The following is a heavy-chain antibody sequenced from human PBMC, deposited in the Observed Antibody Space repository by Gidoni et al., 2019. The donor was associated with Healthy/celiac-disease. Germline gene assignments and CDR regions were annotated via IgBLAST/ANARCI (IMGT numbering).Heavy chain of an antibody. V-gene: IGHV4-34*01. CDR3: ARILHGP. D-gene: IGHD2-15*01. CDR1: GGSFSGYY. CDR2: INHSGSA. Sequence: QVQLQQWGAGLVKPSETLSLTCAVYGGSFSGYYWSWILQPPGMGLEWLGEINHSGSANYNPTLKSRVTISVDTSKNQFSLKLSSVTAADTAVYYCARILHGPWGQGTLVTVSS. J-gene: IGHJ5*02.